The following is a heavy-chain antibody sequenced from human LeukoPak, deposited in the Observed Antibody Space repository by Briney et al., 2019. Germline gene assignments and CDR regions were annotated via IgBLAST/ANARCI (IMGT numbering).Heavy chain of an antibody. D-gene: IGHD3-9*01. Sequence: GASVKVSCKASGYTFTSYGISWVRQAPGQGLEWMGWISAYNGNTNYAQKFRGRLTMTRDMSTSTVYMELSSLRPEDTAVYYCARGSRPVYNLLTGKRYFDYWGQGTLLTVSS. CDR2: ISAYNGNT. CDR3: ARGSRPVYNLLTGKRYFDY. J-gene: IGHJ4*02. CDR1: GYTFTSYG. V-gene: IGHV1-18*01.